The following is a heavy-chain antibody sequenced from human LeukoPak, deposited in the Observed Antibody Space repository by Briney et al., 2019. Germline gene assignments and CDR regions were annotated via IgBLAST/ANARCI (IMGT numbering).Heavy chain of an antibody. D-gene: IGHD3-16*01. V-gene: IGHV3-9*01. CDR1: GFTFDHYA. Sequence: PGGSLRLSCAASGFTFDHYAMHWVRQAPGKGLEWVSGISWNSGSIGYADSVKGRFTISRDNAKNSLYLQMNSLRAEDTALYYCAKEDRRGRHFDYWGQGTLVSVSS. J-gene: IGHJ4*02. CDR3: AKEDRRGRHFDY. CDR2: ISWNSGSI.